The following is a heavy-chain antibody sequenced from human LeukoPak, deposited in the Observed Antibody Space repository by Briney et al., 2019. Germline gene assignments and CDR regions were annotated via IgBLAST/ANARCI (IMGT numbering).Heavy chain of an antibody. V-gene: IGHV1-18*01. D-gene: IGHD3-22*01. J-gene: IGHJ6*02. CDR3: ARDRGIVVVITSYYYYGMDV. CDR1: GYTFTSYG. Sequence: ASVKVSCKASGYTFTSYGISWVRQAPGQGLEWMGWISAYNGNTNYAQKLQGRVTMTTDTSTSTAYMELRSLRSDDTAVYCCARDRGIVVVITSYYYYGMDVWGQGTTVTVSS. CDR2: ISAYNGNT.